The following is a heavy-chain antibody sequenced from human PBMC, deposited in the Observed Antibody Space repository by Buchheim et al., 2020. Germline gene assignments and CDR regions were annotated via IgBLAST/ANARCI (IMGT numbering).Heavy chain of an antibody. V-gene: IGHV3-30*18. Sequence: QVHLVESGGGVVQPGRSLRLSCVGSGFSFSSFGMNWVRRAPGKGLEWVAVISYDGRNDYEADSVKGRFTISRDNSKNTLYLQMNSLTADDTAVDYCAKDGGTVTMNRGVMISYAMDVWGQGTT. CDR3: AKDGGTVTMNRGVMISYAMDV. CDR2: ISYDGRND. CDR1: GFSFSSFG. D-gene: IGHD3-10*01. J-gene: IGHJ6*02.